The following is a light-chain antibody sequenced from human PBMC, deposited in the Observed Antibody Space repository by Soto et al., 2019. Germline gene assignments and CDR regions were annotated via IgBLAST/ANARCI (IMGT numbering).Light chain of an antibody. CDR3: CSYAGTYTWI. J-gene: IGLJ7*01. Sequence: QSALTQPRSVSGSPGQSVTISCTGASNNVGGYNYVYWYQHHPGKVPQLIIYDVTKRPSGVPDRFSGSKSGNTASLTISGLQVEDEADYYCCSYAGTYTWIFGGGTQLTVL. CDR2: DVT. V-gene: IGLV2-11*01. CDR1: SNNVGGYNY.